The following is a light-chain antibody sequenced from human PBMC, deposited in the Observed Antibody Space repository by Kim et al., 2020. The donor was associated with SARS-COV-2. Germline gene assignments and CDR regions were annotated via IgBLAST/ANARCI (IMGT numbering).Light chain of an antibody. CDR3: ATWDDSLSVV. CDR1: SSTIGTND. V-gene: IGLV1-47*01. Sequence: PGRRVTISWSGSSSTIGTNDVYWYQQRPGTAPKRLIYRDNERPSGVPDRFSGSKSGTSVSLAISGLRSEDEADYYCATWDDSLSVVFGGGTQLTVL. J-gene: IGLJ2*01. CDR2: RDN.